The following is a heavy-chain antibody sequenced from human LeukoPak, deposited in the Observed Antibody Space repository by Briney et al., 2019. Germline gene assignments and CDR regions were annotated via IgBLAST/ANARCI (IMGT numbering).Heavy chain of an antibody. CDR1: GFTFSSYW. CDR2: IKQDGSEK. J-gene: IGHJ4*02. D-gene: IGHD6-19*01. CDR3: ARERNLEIAVAGTIFNY. Sequence: EGSLRLSCAASGFTFSSYWMSWVRQAPGKGLEWVANIKQDGSEKYYVDSVKGRFTISRDNAKNSLYLQMNSLRAEDTAVYYCARERNLEIAVAGTIFNYWGQGTLVTVSS. V-gene: IGHV3-7*01.